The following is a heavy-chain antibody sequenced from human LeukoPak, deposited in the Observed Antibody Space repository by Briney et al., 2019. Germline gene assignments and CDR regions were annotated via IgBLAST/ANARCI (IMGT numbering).Heavy chain of an antibody. J-gene: IGHJ5*02. D-gene: IGHD4-17*01. Sequence: GGSLRLSCAASGFTFSSYAMSWVRQAPGKGLEWDSAISGSGGSTYYADSVKGRFTISRDNSKNTLYLQMNSLRAEDTAVYYCAKTGYGDYVSIDWFDPWGQGTLVTVSS. CDR3: AKTGYGDYVSIDWFDP. CDR1: GFTFSSYA. CDR2: ISGSGGST. V-gene: IGHV3-23*01.